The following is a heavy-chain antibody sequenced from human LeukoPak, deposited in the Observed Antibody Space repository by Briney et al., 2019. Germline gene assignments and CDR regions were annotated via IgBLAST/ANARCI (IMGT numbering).Heavy chain of an antibody. D-gene: IGHD2-21*01. J-gene: IGHJ4*02. V-gene: IGHV3-30*02. CDR1: GFTFISYS. CDR2: IRYDGSNK. CDR3: AKAPVTSCRGAYCYPFDS. Sequence: PGGSLRLSCAAPGFTFISYSIHWVRQAPGKGLEWVAFIRYDGSNKYYADSVKGRFTISRDNSKNTLYLQMNSLRAEDAAVYFCAKAPVTSCRGAYCYPFDSWGQGTLVTVSS.